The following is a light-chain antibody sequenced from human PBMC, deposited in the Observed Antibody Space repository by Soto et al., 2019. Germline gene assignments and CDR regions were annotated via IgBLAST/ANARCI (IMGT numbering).Light chain of an antibody. V-gene: IGKV3-20*01. Sequence: EIVLTQSPGTLSLSPGERATLSCRASQSVSSSYLAWYQQKPGQAPRLLIYGTSTRATGIPARFSGSGSGTDFTLTISSLEPEDFAVYYCHQYNKWPWTFGRGTKVEIK. CDR2: GTS. CDR1: QSVSSSY. CDR3: HQYNKWPWT. J-gene: IGKJ1*01.